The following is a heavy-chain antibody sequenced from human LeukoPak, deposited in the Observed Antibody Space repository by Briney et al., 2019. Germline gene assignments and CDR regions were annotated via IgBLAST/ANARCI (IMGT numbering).Heavy chain of an antibody. Sequence: SETLSLTCTVSGGSISSGSYYWGWIRQPPGKGLEWIGSIYYSGSTYYNPSLKSRVTISVDTSKNQFSLKLSSVTAADTAVYYCASLIAAAGLDYWGQGTLVTVSS. J-gene: IGHJ4*02. CDR3: ASLIAAAGLDY. CDR2: IYYSGST. D-gene: IGHD6-13*01. CDR1: GGSISSGSYY. V-gene: IGHV4-39*01.